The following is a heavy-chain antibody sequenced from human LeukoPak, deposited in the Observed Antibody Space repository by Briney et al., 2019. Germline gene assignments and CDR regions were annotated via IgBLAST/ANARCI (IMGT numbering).Heavy chain of an antibody. D-gene: IGHD6-19*01. Sequence: ASVKVSCKASGYTFTSYYMHWVRQAPGQGLEWMGLINPTGGSTGYAQKFQGRVTMTRDTSISTAYMELSRLRSDDTAVYYCARVGSGWYVGGQDWGQGTLVTVSS. V-gene: IGHV1-2*06. CDR1: GYTFTSYY. CDR3: ARVGSGWYVGGQD. CDR2: INPTGGST. J-gene: IGHJ4*02.